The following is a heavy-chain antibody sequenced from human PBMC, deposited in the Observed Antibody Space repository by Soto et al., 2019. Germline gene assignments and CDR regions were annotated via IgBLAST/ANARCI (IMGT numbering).Heavy chain of an antibody. CDR3: ARENAAAAAYYFDY. CDR2: IYYSGST. Sequence: PSETLSLTSTVSGGSISSYYWSWIRQPPGKGLEWIGYIYYSGSTNYNPSLKSRVTISVDTSKNQFSLKLSSVTAADTAVYYCARENAAAAAYYFDYWGQGTLVTVSS. V-gene: IGHV4-59*01. J-gene: IGHJ4*02. D-gene: IGHD6-13*01. CDR1: GGSISSYY.